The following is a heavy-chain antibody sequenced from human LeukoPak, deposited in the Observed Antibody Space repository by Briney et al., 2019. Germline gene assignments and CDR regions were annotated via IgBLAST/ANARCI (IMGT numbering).Heavy chain of an antibody. CDR1: GGSISSSSYY. CDR3: ARDRSGWYGSDY. Sequence: SETLSLTCTVSGGSISSSSYYWGWIRQPPGKGLEWIGSIYYSGSTSYNPSLKSRVTMSVDTSKNQFSLKLSSVTAADTAMYYCARDRSGWYGSDYWGQGTLVTVSS. J-gene: IGHJ4*02. CDR2: IYYSGST. D-gene: IGHD6-19*01. V-gene: IGHV4-39*07.